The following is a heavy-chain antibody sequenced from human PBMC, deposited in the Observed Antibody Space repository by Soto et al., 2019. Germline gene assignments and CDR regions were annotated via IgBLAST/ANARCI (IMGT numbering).Heavy chain of an antibody. CDR3: AKGAGRDGYNTA. CDR1: GDSISSSY. D-gene: IGHD5-12*01. CDR2: IFYTGIT. J-gene: IGHJ4*02. V-gene: IGHV4-59*01. Sequence: QVQLQQSGPGLMKPSETLSLTCTVSGDSISSSYWSWFRQPPGKGLEYIGYIFYTGITNYNPSLKSRVTISMDTSKNQFSLNLYPVTAADTAVYYCAKGAGRDGYNTARGQGTLVTVSA.